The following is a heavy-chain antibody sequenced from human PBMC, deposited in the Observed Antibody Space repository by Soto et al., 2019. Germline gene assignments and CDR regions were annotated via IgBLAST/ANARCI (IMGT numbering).Heavy chain of an antibody. CDR1: GFTFSYYA. D-gene: IGHD2-2*01. J-gene: IGHJ4*02. V-gene: IGHV3-23*01. Sequence: GGSLSLSCAASGFTFSYYALSWVRQAPGKGLEWVSAISANGQGIYYADSVRGRFTISRDNSKNTIFLHMDSLRAEDTAVYYCAKDRNYPRDQLYYSGKGTRVTVS. CDR2: ISANGQGI. CDR3: AKDRNYPRDQLYY.